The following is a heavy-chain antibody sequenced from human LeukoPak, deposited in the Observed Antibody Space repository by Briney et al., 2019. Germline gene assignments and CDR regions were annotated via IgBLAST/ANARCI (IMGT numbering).Heavy chain of an antibody. D-gene: IGHD6-6*01. Sequence: SQTLSLTCSVSGGSISSGSYYWSWIRQPAGKGLEWIGRIYTSGSTNYNPSLKSRVTISVDTSMNQFPLKLSSVTAADTAVYYCARVPPYSSSIDYWGQGTLVTVSS. CDR2: IYTSGST. CDR1: GGSISSGSYY. V-gene: IGHV4-61*02. CDR3: ARVPPYSSSIDY. J-gene: IGHJ4*02.